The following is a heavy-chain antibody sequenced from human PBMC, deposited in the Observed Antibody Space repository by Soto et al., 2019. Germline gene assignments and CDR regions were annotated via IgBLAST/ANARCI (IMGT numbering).Heavy chain of an antibody. CDR3: ARQGPHGANWVRYFDS. V-gene: IGHV4-39*01. D-gene: IGHD7-27*01. CDR1: GGSISSSSYY. Sequence: PSETLSLTCPVSGGSISSSSYYWGWIRQPPGKGLEWIGSIYYSGSTYYNPSLKSRVTISVDTSKNQFSLKLSSVTAADTAVYYCARQGPHGANWVRYFDSWGQGTLVTVSS. J-gene: IGHJ4*02. CDR2: IYYSGST.